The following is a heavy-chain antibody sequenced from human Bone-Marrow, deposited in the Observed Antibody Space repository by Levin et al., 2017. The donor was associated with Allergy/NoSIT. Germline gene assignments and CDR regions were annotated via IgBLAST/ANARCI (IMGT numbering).Heavy chain of an antibody. D-gene: IGHD7-27*01. J-gene: IGHJ5*02. CDR1: DDSISSSNW. CDR3: ARRNVLAPGEDWFDP. CDR2: IYHSGST. V-gene: IGHV4-4*02. Sequence: KPGGSLRLSCGVSDDSISSSNWWTWVRQPPGKGLEWIGEIYHSGSTNYNPSLKSRVTISVEKSKNQFSLKLSSVTAADTAVYYCARRNVLAPGEDWFDPWGQGILVTVSS.